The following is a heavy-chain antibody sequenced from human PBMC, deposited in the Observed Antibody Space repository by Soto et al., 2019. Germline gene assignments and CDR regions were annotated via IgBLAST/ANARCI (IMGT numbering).Heavy chain of an antibody. CDR1: GFTFSSYA. CDR2: ISGSGGST. J-gene: IGHJ4*02. CDR3: AKDGSIAGAGTPPTHFDY. Sequence: EVQLLESGGGLVQPGGSLRLSCAASGFTFSSYAMSWVRQAPGKGLEWVSAISGSGGSTYYADSVKGRFTISRDNSKNTLYLQMNSLRAEDTAVYYCAKDGSIAGAGTPPTHFDYWGQGTLVTVSS. V-gene: IGHV3-23*01. D-gene: IGHD6-13*01.